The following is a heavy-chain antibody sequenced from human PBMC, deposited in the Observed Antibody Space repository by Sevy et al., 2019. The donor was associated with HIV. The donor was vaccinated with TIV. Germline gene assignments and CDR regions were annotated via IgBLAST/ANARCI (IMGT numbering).Heavy chain of an antibody. CDR3: ARGEVNYDILTGYPMDY. D-gene: IGHD3-9*01. J-gene: IGHJ4*02. CDR1: GFIFNSYV. Sequence: GGSLRLSCAASGFIFNSYVMNWVRQAPGKGLEWVSTISGHGGSTYYADSVKDRFTISRDNAENSLSLQMNSLRAEDTAVYYCARGEVNYDILTGYPMDYWGQGTLVTVSS. V-gene: IGHV3-23*01. CDR2: ISGHGGST.